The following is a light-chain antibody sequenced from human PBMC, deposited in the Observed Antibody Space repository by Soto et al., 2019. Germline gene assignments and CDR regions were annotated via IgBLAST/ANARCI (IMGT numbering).Light chain of an antibody. Sequence: DIQMTQSPSSLSASVGDRVTITCRASQFISSPLNWYQQKPGKAPLLLIYAASSLQSGVPPRFSGSGSGTDFTLTISSLQPEDFATYYCQQSHSTPWTFGQGTRLEI. CDR3: QQSHSTPWT. J-gene: IGKJ1*01. CDR2: AAS. CDR1: QFISSP. V-gene: IGKV1-39*01.